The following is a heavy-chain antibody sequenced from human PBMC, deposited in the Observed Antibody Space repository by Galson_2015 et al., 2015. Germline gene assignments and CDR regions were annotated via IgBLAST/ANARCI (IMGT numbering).Heavy chain of an antibody. D-gene: IGHD3-22*01. Sequence: SLRLSCAASGFTFSSYEMNWVRQAPGKGLEWVSYISSSGSTIYYADSVKGRFTISRDNAKNSLYLQMNSLRAEDTAVYYCARVGEIVVEKPPYFDYWGQGTLVTVSS. V-gene: IGHV3-48*03. CDR3: ARVGEIVVEKPPYFDY. J-gene: IGHJ4*02. CDR2: ISSSGSTI. CDR1: GFTFSSYE.